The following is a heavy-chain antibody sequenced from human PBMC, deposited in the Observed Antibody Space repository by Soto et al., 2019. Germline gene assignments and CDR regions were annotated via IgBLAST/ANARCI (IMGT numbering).Heavy chain of an antibody. CDR2: INPNSGNT. CDR1: GYTFTSYD. V-gene: IGHV1-8*01. D-gene: IGHD6-19*01. Sequence: ASVKVSCKPSGYTFTSYDINWVRQAPGQGLEWMGWINPNSGNTGYAQKLQGRLTMTRNTSISTVYMELSSLTSDDTAVYYCARENSGWYGTDFDFWGQGTPVTVSS. J-gene: IGHJ4*02. CDR3: ARENSGWYGTDFDF.